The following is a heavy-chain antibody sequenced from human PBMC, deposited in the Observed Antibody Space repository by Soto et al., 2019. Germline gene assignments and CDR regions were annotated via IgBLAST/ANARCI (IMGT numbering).Heavy chain of an antibody. V-gene: IGHV4-59*01. CDR2: IYYSGST. CDR1: GGSISSYY. CDR3: AREGYGATTGGFDY. J-gene: IGHJ4*02. Sequence: PSETLSLTCTVSGGSISSYYWSWIRQPPGKGLEWIGYIYYSGSTNYNPSLKSRVTISVDTSKNQFSLKLSSVTAADTAVYYCAREGYGATTGGFDYWGQGTLVTVPS. D-gene: IGHD1-1*01.